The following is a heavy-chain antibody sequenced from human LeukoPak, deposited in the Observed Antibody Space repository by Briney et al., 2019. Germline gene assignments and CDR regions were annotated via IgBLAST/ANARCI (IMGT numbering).Heavy chain of an antibody. CDR1: GYTFTSYY. Sequence: ASVKVSCQSSGYTFTSYYMHWVRQAPGQGLEWMGIINPRGSSTNYAQKFQGRVTMTRGTSTSTVYMELSSLSSDDTAVYYCARSLAAVTTGASYWGQGTLVTVSS. CDR3: ARSLAAVTTGASY. V-gene: IGHV1-46*01. CDR2: INPRGSST. J-gene: IGHJ4*02. D-gene: IGHD4-17*01.